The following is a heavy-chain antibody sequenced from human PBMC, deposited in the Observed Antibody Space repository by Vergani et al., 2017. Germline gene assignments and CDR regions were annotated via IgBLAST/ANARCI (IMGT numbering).Heavy chain of an antibody. CDR1: GGTFSSYA. J-gene: IGHJ4*02. CDR3: AREGHYCSSTSCYEH. Sequence: QVQLEQSGAEVKKPGSSVTVSCRASGGTFSSYAISWVRQAPGQGLEWMGGIIPIFGTANYAQKFQGRVTITADESTSTAYMELSSLRSEDTAVYYCAREGHYCSSTSCYEHWGQGTLVTVSS. CDR2: IIPIFGTA. V-gene: IGHV1-69*12. D-gene: IGHD2-2*01.